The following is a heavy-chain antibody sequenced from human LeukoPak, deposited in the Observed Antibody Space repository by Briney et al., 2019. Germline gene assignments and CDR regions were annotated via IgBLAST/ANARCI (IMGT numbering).Heavy chain of an antibody. Sequence: SQTLSLTCAISGDSVSSSASWNWIRQSPSRGLEWLGRTYYRSKWSSDYATSVKSRITINADTSKNQFSPQLSSVIPEDTAVYYCARDADSSNEWGPFDPWGQGTLVTVSS. J-gene: IGHJ5*02. CDR2: TYYRSKWSS. V-gene: IGHV6-1*01. CDR1: GDSVSSSAS. CDR3: ARDADSSNEWGPFDP. D-gene: IGHD1-1*01.